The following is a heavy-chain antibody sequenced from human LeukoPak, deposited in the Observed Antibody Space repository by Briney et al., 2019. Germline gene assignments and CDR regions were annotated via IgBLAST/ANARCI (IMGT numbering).Heavy chain of an antibody. CDR3: AREVVVTYYFDY. CDR2: IIPILGIA. CDR1: GGTFSSYA. Sequence: SVKVSCKASGGTFSSYAISWVRQAPGQGLEWMGRIIPILGIANHAQKFQGRVTITADKSTSTAYMELSSLRSEDTAVYYCAREVVVTYYFDYWGQGTLVTVSS. J-gene: IGHJ4*02. V-gene: IGHV1-69*04. D-gene: IGHD2-21*02.